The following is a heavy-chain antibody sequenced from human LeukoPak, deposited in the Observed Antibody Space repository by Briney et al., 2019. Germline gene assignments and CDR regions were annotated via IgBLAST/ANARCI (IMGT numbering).Heavy chain of an antibody. CDR2: INHSGST. J-gene: IGHJ4*02. D-gene: IGHD3-10*01. V-gene: IGHV4-34*01. CDR3: ARGVVWFGELYHPFDY. CDR1: GGSFSGYY. Sequence: PSETLSLTCAVYGGSFSGYYWSWIRPPPGKGLEWSGEINHSGSTNYNPSLKSRVTISVDTSKNQFSLKLSSVTAADTAVYYCARGVVWFGELYHPFDYWGQGTLVTVSS.